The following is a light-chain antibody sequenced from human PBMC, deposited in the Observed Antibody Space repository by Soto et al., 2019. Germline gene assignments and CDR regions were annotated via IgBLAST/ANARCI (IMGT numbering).Light chain of an antibody. V-gene: IGKV1-5*03. CDR2: KAS. CDR3: QQYNSLPWT. J-gene: IGKJ1*01. CDR1: QSVSSW. Sequence: DIQMTQSPSTLSASVGDRVTITCRASQSVSSWLAWFQQKPGKAPKLLIYKASTLESGAPPRFSGSESGTEFTLTISSLQPDDLATYYCQQYNSLPWTFGQGTKVDVK.